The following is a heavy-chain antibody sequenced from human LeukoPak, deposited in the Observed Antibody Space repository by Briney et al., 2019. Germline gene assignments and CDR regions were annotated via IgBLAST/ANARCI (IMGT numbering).Heavy chain of an antibody. CDR1: GFTFSSYG. J-gene: IGHJ5*01. CDR2: INHSGST. CDR3: ARPYCSSTSCPDS. V-gene: IGHV4-34*01. D-gene: IGHD2-2*01. Sequence: GSLRLSCAASGFTFSSYGMHWVRQPPGKGLEWIGEINHSGSTNYNPSLKSRVTISVDTSKNQFSLKLSSVTAADTAVYYCARPYCSSTSCPDSWGQGTLVTVSS.